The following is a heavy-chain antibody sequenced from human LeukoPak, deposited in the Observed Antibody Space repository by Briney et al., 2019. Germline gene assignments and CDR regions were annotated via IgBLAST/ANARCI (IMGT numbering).Heavy chain of an antibody. CDR1: GFSLSTSGVG. V-gene: IGHV2-5*02. Sequence: SGPTLVNPTHTLTLTCTFSGFSLSTSGVGVGWIRQTPGKALEWLALIYWDDDKRYSPSLKSRLTITNDTLKNQVILTMANMDPVDTATYYCAHKGPRRPFDYWGQGTLVTVSS. CDR2: IYWDDDK. CDR3: AHKGPRRPFDY. J-gene: IGHJ4*02.